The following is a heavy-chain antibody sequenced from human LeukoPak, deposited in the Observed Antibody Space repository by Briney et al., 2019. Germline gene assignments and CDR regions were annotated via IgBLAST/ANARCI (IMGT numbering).Heavy chain of an antibody. CDR2: IYYSGST. D-gene: IGHD3-9*01. V-gene: IGHV4-39*07. Sequence: SETLSLTCTVSGGSISSSSYYWGWIRQPPGKGLEWIGSIYYSGSTYYNPSLKSRVTISVDTSKNQFSLKLSSVTAADTAVYYCARLVDYDFLTGLNYYYMDVWGKGTTVTISS. CDR3: ARLVDYDFLTGLNYYYMDV. CDR1: GGSISSSSYY. J-gene: IGHJ6*03.